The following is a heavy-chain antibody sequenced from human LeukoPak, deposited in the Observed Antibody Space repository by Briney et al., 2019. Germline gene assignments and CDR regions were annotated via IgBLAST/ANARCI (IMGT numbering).Heavy chain of an antibody. CDR3: AKLTTFGGVAYSPNDY. CDR1: GFTFSSYS. J-gene: IGHJ4*02. V-gene: IGHV3-21*04. Sequence: GGSLRLSCAASGFTFSSYSMNWVRQAPGKGLEWVSSISSSSSYIYYADSVKGRFTISRDNAKNSLYLQMNSLRAEDTAVYYCAKLTTFGGVAYSPNDYWGQGTLVTVSS. D-gene: IGHD3-16*01. CDR2: ISSSSSYI.